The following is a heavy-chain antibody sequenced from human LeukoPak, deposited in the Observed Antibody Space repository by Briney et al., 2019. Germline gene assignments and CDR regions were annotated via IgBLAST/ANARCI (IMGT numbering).Heavy chain of an antibody. V-gene: IGHV3-21*01. J-gene: IGHJ5*02. CDR2: ISGTSDYI. Sequence: PGGSLRLSCAASGFTFSSNYMSWVRQAPGKGLEWVSFISGTSDYIYYADSVKGRFTISRDNAADSLYLQINSLRAEDTAVYYCARDGCTSISCYTPWFDTWGQGTLVTVSS. CDR3: ARDGCTSISCYTPWFDT. D-gene: IGHD2-2*02. CDR1: GFTFSSNY.